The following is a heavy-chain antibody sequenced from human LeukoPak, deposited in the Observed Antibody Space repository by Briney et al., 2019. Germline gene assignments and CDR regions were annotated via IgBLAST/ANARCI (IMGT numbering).Heavy chain of an antibody. CDR2: INHSGST. Sequence: KPSETLSLTCAVYGGSFSGYYWSWIRQPPGKGLEWIGEINHSGSTNYNPSLKSRVTISVDTSKNQFSLKLSSVTAADTAVYYCASEGGYCSSTSCYAAFDYWGQGTLVTVSS. CDR3: ASEGGYCSSTSCYAAFDY. J-gene: IGHJ4*02. D-gene: IGHD2-2*01. V-gene: IGHV4-34*01. CDR1: GGSFSGYY.